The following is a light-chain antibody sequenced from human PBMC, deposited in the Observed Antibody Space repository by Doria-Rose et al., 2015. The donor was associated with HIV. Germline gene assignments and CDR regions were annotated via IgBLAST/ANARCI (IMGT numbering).Light chain of an antibody. Sequence: TQSPGTLSLSPGERATLSCRASQSCSSTYLAWYQQKPGQAHSLLIYDGSTRATGIPDRFSASGSGTDFTLTINRLEPEDFALYYCHQYGTSWTFGQGTKVEI. CDR3: HQYGTSWT. V-gene: IGKV3-20*01. CDR2: DGS. CDR1: QSCSSTY. J-gene: IGKJ1*01.